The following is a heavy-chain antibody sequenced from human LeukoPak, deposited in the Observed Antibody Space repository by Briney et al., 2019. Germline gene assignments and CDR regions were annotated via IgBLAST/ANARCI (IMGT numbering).Heavy chain of an antibody. D-gene: IGHD5-24*01. Sequence: GGSLRLSCAASGFTFSSYGMHWVRQAPGKGLEWVAVIWYDGSNKYYADSVKGRFTISRDNSKNTLYLQMNSLRAEDTAVYYCARAKDGTNILDYWGQGTLVTVFS. J-gene: IGHJ4*02. CDR3: ARAKDGTNILDY. CDR2: IWYDGSNK. V-gene: IGHV3-33*01. CDR1: GFTFSSYG.